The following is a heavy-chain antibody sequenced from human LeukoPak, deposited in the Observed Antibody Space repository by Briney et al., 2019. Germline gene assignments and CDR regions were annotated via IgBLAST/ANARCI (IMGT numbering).Heavy chain of an antibody. J-gene: IGHJ6*02. V-gene: IGHV3-23*01. Sequence: LTGGSLRLTCAASGFTFSSYSMNWVRQAPGKGLEWVAAISGTGGSTYYADSVKGRFTISRDNSKNTLYLQMNSLRAEDTAVYYCAKDSTSKYYYYYGMDVWGQGTTVTVSS. CDR2: ISGTGGST. CDR1: GFTFSSYS. CDR3: AKDSTSKYYYYYGMDV.